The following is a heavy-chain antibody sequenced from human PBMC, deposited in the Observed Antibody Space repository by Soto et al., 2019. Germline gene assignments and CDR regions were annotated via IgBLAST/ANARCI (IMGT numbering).Heavy chain of an antibody. CDR3: ARDLTVITEAQGY. CDR2: ISTFNGDT. CDR1: GYTFINQG. D-gene: IGHD4-17*01. V-gene: IGHV1-18*01. Sequence: ASVKVSCKASGYTFINQGISWVRQAPGQGLEWMGWISTFNGDTNFAQKFQGRVTLTTDTSTSTAYMEVRSLRSDDTAVYYCARDLTVITEAQGYWGQGTLVTVSS. J-gene: IGHJ4*02.